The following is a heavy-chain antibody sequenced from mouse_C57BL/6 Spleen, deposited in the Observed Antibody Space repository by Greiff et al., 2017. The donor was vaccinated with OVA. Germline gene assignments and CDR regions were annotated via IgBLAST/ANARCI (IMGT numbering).Heavy chain of an antibody. CDR2: ISNLAYSI. V-gene: IGHV5-15*01. CDR1: GFTFSDYG. J-gene: IGHJ1*03. CDR3: ARQGGNYRYFDV. Sequence: EVHLVESGGGLVQPGGSLKLSCAASGFTFSDYGMAWVRQAPRKGPEWVAFISNLAYSIYYADTVTGRFTISRENAKNTLYLEMSSLRSEDTAMYYCARQGGNYRYFDVWGTGTTVTVSS. D-gene: IGHD1-1*02.